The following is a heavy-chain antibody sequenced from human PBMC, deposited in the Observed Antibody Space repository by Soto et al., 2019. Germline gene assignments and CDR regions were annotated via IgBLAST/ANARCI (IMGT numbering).Heavy chain of an antibody. D-gene: IGHD2-21*02. J-gene: IGHJ6*02. CDR1: GNSITSYY. Sequence: PSETLSLTCTVSGNSITSYYWSWIRQPPGKGLEWIGYIYHAGSTNYNPSLKSRVTVSEDTSKNQLSLKLTSVTAADTAVYYCARVLGGDTFYGMDVWGQGTTVTVSS. V-gene: IGHV4-59*01. CDR2: IYHAGST. CDR3: ARVLGGDTFYGMDV.